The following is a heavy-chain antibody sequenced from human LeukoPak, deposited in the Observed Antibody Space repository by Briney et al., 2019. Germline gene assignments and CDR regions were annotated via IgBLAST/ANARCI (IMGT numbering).Heavy chain of an antibody. CDR1: GFTFSSYS. D-gene: IGHD4/OR15-4a*01. CDR3: ARDLSDYGATRFDY. J-gene: IGHJ4*02. CDR2: ISSSSSTI. V-gene: IGHV3-48*01. Sequence: QPGGSLRLSCAASGFTFSSYSMNWVRQAPGKGLDWVSYISSSSSTIYYADPVKGRFTISRDNAKNSLYLQMNSLRAEDTAVYYCARDLSDYGATRFDYWGQGTLVTVSS.